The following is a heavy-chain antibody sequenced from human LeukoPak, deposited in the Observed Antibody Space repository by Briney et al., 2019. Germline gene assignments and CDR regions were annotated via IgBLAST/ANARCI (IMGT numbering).Heavy chain of an antibody. CDR2: ISWNSGSI. D-gene: IGHD1-26*01. CDR1: GFTFDDYA. J-gene: IGHJ4*02. Sequence: GGSLRLSCAASGFTFDDYAMHWVRQAPGKGLEWVSGISWNSGSIGYADSVKGRFTISRDNAKNSLYLQMNSLRAEDTALYYCARGGSYYVGGTFFDYWGQGTLVTVSS. V-gene: IGHV3-9*01. CDR3: ARGGSYYVGGTFFDY.